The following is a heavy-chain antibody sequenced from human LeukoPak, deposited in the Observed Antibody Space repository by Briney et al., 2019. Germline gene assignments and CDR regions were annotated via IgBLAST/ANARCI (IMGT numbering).Heavy chain of an antibody. CDR3: ARGFWGGGNDAFDI. Sequence: PGGSLRLSCAASGFTFSSYSMNWVRQAPGKGLEWVSSISSSSSYIYYADSVKGRFTISRDNAKNSLYLQMNSLRAEDTAVYYCARGFWGGGNDAFDIWGQGTMVTVSS. V-gene: IGHV3-21*01. CDR1: GFTFSSYS. D-gene: IGHD7-27*01. J-gene: IGHJ3*02. CDR2: ISSSSSYI.